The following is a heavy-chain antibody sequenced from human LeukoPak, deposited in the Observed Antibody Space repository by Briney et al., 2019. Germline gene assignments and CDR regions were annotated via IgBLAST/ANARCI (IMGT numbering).Heavy chain of an antibody. CDR3: AGHNDYGDYLTWSLNF. CDR2: IYRGGST. J-gene: IGHJ4*02. Sequence: GGALRLSCAAPGFTLSSNYMSWVRQAPGKGLERVSIIYRGGSTYYSDSVKGRFTISRDNSKNTLYLQMNSLRAEDTAVYYCAGHNDYGDYLTWSLNFWGQGTLVTVSS. D-gene: IGHD4-17*01. CDR1: GFTLSSNY. V-gene: IGHV3-53*01.